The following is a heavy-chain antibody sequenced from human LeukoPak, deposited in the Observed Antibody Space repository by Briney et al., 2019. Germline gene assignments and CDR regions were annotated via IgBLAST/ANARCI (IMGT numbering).Heavy chain of an antibody. Sequence: GGSLRFSCAASGFTFSSYGMHWVRQAPGKGLEWVSSISSSSSYIYYADSVKGRFTISRDNAKNSLYLQMNSLRAEDTAVYYCARVGPVVAAGYWGQGTLVTVSS. CDR1: GFTFSSYG. D-gene: IGHD2-15*01. J-gene: IGHJ4*02. CDR3: ARVGPVVAAGY. CDR2: ISSSSSYI. V-gene: IGHV3-21*01.